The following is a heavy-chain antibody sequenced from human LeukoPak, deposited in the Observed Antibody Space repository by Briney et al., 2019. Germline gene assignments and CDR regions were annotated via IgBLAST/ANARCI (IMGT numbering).Heavy chain of an antibody. CDR2: IIPIFGTA. J-gene: IGHJ4*02. V-gene: IGHV1-69*06. Sequence: GASVKVSCKASGGTFSSYAISWVRQAPGQGLEWMGGIIPIFGTANYAQKFQGRVTITADKSTSTAYMELSSLRSEDTAVYYCARGGVNCSGGSCYSVDYFDYWGQGTLVTVSS. CDR3: ARGGVNCSGGSCYSVDYFDY. D-gene: IGHD2-15*01. CDR1: GGTFSSYA.